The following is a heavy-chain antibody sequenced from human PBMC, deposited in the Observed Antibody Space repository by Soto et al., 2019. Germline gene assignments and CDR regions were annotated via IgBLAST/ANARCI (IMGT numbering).Heavy chain of an antibody. V-gene: IGHV3-21*01. Sequence: GSLRLSCAASGFTFSSYSMNWVRQAPGKGLEWVSSISSSSSYIYYADSVKGRFTISRDNAKNSLYLQMNSLRAEDTAVYYFARSWCGGGSCYSEAFAYWGQGTLVPVSS. J-gene: IGHJ4*02. CDR1: GFTFSSYS. CDR3: ARSWCGGGSCYSEAFAY. D-gene: IGHD2-15*01. CDR2: ISSSSSYI.